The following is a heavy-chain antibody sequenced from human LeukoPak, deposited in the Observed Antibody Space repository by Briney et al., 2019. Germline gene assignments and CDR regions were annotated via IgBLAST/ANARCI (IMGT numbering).Heavy chain of an antibody. CDR3: ARPRYFDWLGSFDP. V-gene: IGHV4-59*08. CDR1: GGSISSYY. CDR2: IYYSGGT. J-gene: IGHJ5*02. Sequence: PSETLSLTCTVSGGSISSYYWSWIRQPPGKGLEWIGYIYYSGGTNYNPSLESRVTISVDTSKNQFSLKLSSVTAADTAVYYCARPRYFDWLGSFDPWGQGTLVTVSS. D-gene: IGHD3-9*01.